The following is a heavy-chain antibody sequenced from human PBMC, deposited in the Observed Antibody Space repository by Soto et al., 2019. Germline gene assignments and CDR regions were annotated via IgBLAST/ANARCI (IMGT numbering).Heavy chain of an antibody. CDR3: ARVGRGTSGYFDY. J-gene: IGHJ4*02. V-gene: IGHV1-8*01. D-gene: IGHD6-19*01. CDR2: MNPNTGNA. Sequence: QVQLVQSGAEVKKPGASVKVSCKASGYTFTSYDIHWVRQAPGQGLEWMGWMNPNTGNAASAQKFQGRVTMARNTSKSAAYMQLSSLGSEEPAVYFCARVGRGTSGYFDYWGQGTLVTVSS. CDR1: GYTFTSYD.